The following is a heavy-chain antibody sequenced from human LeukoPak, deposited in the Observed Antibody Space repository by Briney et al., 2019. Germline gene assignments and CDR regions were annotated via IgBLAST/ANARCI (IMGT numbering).Heavy chain of an antibody. D-gene: IGHD1-26*01. CDR3: AKDSPHSGSLGGLDY. V-gene: IGHV3-30*18. Sequence: GGSLRLSCAASGFTFSSYGMHWVRQAPGKGLEWVAVISYDGSNKYYADSVKGRFTISRDNSKNTLYLQMNSLRAEDTAVYYCAKDSPHSGSLGGLDYWGQGTLVTVSS. CDR2: ISYDGSNK. J-gene: IGHJ4*02. CDR1: GFTFSSYG.